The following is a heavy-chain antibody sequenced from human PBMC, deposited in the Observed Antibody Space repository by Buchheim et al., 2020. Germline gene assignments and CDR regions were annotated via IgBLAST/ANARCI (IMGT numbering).Heavy chain of an antibody. CDR2: ISGSGGSA. D-gene: IGHD3-3*01. CDR1: GLTFSDYA. CDR3: AKNIGPLEWVLYGLDV. J-gene: IGHJ6*02. V-gene: IGHV3-23*01. Sequence: EVQLLESGGDSVQPGESLRLSCVASGLTFSDYAMTWVRQAPGKGLEWVSAISGSGGSAYYADSVKGRFTASRDNSKNTLSLQMNSLRADDTAIYYCAKNIGPLEWVLYGLDVWGRGTT.